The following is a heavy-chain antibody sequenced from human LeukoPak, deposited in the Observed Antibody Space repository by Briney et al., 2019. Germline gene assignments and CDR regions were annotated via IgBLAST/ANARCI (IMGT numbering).Heavy chain of an antibody. Sequence: ASVKVSCKASGYTFTSYAMNWVRLAPGQGLEWMGWINTNTGNPTYAQGFTGRFVFSLDTSVSTAYLQISSLKAEDTAVYYCARDNSIDYDSSGTFDYWGQGTLVTVSS. CDR2: INTNTGNP. V-gene: IGHV7-4-1*02. D-gene: IGHD3-22*01. CDR3: ARDNSIDYDSSGTFDY. J-gene: IGHJ4*02. CDR1: GYTFTSYA.